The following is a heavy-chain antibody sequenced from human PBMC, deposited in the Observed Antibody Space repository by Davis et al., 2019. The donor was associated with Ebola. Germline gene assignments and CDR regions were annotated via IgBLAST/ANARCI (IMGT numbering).Heavy chain of an antibody. J-gene: IGHJ6*03. CDR1: GYTFPGYY. CDR2: INPNSGGT. D-gene: IGHD2-2*01. Sequence: ASVTVSCKASGYTFPGYYMHWVRQAPGQGLEWMGWINPNSGGTNYAQKLQGRVTMTRDTSISTAYMELSRLRSDDTAVYYCATGLLGVVPAAIFNMDVWGKGTTVTVSS. CDR3: ATGLLGVVPAAIFNMDV. V-gene: IGHV1-2*02.